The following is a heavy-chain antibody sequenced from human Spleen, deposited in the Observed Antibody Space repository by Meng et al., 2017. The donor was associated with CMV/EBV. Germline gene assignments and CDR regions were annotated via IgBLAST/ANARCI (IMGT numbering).Heavy chain of an antibody. CDR3: GRDYDFWSDFPGY. Sequence: TFDKYDFHWGRQAPGQGLEWMGSISPATGTTTYAQRFQGRLTMTRDTSTATVYMEMRSLRSEDTAVYYCGRDYDFWSDFPGYWGQGTLVTVSS. D-gene: IGHD3-3*01. CDR2: ISPATGTT. V-gene: IGHV1-46*02. CDR1: TFDKYD. J-gene: IGHJ4*02.